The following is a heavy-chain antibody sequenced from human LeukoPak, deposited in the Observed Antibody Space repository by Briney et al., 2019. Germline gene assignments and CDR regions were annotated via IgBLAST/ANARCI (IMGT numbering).Heavy chain of an antibody. CDR2: IYYSGST. Sequence: SETLSLTCTVSGGSISSYYWSWIRQPPGKGLEWIGYIYYSGSTDYNPSLKSRVTISVDTSKNQFSLKLSSVTAADTAVYYCARNYDSSGYYPTYFDYWGQGTLVTVSS. CDR1: GGSISSYY. J-gene: IGHJ4*02. V-gene: IGHV4-59*08. CDR3: ARNYDSSGYYPTYFDY. D-gene: IGHD3-22*01.